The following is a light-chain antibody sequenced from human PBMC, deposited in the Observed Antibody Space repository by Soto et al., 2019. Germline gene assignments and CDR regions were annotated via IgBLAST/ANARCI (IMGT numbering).Light chain of an antibody. V-gene: IGLV2-8*01. J-gene: IGLJ1*01. CDR1: SSDVGASDY. CDR2: EVN. CDR3: LSHSGSSNV. Sequence: QSALTQPPSASGSPGQSVAISCTGTSSDVGASDYVSWYQQHSGIAPKLLLYEVNKRPSGVPDRFSGSKSGNTASLTVSALQADDEADYYCLSHSGSSNVLGTGTKVTVL.